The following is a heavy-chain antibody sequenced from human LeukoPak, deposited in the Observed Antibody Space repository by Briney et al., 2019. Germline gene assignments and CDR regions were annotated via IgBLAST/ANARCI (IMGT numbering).Heavy chain of an antibody. V-gene: IGHV3-7*01. CDR2: IKQDGSEK. D-gene: IGHD3-16*02. CDR1: GFTFSSYW. CDR3: ARDWITFEGVIVRYFDY. J-gene: IGHJ4*02. Sequence: GGSLRLSCAASGFTFSSYWMSWVRQAPGKGLEWVANIKQDGSEKYYVDSVKGRFTISRDNAKNSLYLQMNSLRAEDTAVYYCARDWITFEGVIVRYFDYWGQGTLVTVSS.